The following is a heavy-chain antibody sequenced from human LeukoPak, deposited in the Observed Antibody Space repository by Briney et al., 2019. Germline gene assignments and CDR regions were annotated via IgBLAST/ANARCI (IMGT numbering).Heavy chain of an antibody. Sequence: GGSLRLSCAASGFPFSSYSMTWVRQAPGKGLEWVANIKPDGTTKFYVDSVKGRFTISRDNALNSLYLQINSLRAEDTAIYYCARSIPYGTTWYGRSDYWGQGTLVTVSS. CDR2: IKPDGTTK. CDR3: ARSIPYGTTWYGRSDY. J-gene: IGHJ4*02. V-gene: IGHV3-7*03. D-gene: IGHD6-13*01. CDR1: GFPFSSYS.